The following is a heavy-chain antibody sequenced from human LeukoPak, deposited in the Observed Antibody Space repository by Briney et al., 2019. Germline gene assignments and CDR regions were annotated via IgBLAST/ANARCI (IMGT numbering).Heavy chain of an antibody. CDR2: IYHSGST. J-gene: IGHJ6*04. CDR3: ASHQDIVVVNV. V-gene: IGHV4-38-2*02. D-gene: IGHD2-15*01. CDR1: GYSISSGYY. Sequence: PSETLSLTCTVSGYSISSGYYWGWIRQPPGKGLEWIGSIYHSGSTYYNPSLESRVTISVDTSKNQFSLKLSSVTAADTAVYYCASHQDIVVVNVWGKGTTVTVSS.